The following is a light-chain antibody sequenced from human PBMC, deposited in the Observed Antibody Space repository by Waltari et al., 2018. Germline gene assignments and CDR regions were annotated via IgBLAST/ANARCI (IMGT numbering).Light chain of an antibody. CDR2: QDK. V-gene: IGLV3-1*01. Sequence: SYDLTQPPSVSVSTGQTASITCPGDHLGNRYVSWIQQRPGQSPFLVMYQDKKRPSGIPERFSGSNSGNTATLTVSGAQAMDEADYYCQVWDNNIVVFGGGTKLTVL. CDR3: QVWDNNIVV. J-gene: IGLJ2*01. CDR1: HLGNRY.